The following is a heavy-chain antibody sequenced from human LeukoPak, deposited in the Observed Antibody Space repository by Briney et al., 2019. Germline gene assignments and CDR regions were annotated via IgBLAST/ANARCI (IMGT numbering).Heavy chain of an antibody. CDR3: AREVYATNCFDP. V-gene: IGHV3-33*08. D-gene: IGHD2-8*01. J-gene: IGHJ5*02. CDR2: IWYDGSNK. Sequence: GGSLRLSCTASGFTFSSFSMTWVRQAPGKGLEWVAVIWYDGSNKYYADSVKGRFTISRDNSKNTLYLQMNSLRAEDTAVYYCAREVYATNCFDPWAKGTLVTVSS. CDR1: GFTFSSFS.